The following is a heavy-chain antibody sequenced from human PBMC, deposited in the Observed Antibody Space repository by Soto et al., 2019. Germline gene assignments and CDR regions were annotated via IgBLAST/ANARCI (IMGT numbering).Heavy chain of an antibody. Sequence: QVQLQESGPGLVKPSETLSLTCTVSGVSISIYYWSWIRQPPGKGLEWLGYFYSSGSANYNPSLKHRITMLVDTSKNQFSLNLNSVTAAETAVYFCSRVFSGFKDHHFDYWGHGILVTLSS. J-gene: IGHJ4*01. CDR3: SRVFSGFKDHHFDY. D-gene: IGHD3-3*01. CDR1: GVSISIYY. V-gene: IGHV4-59*01. CDR2: FYSSGSA.